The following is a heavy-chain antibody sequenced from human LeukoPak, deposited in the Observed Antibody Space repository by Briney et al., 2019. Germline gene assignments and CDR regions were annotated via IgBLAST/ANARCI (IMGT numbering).Heavy chain of an antibody. CDR1: GFTFDDYA. J-gene: IGHJ4*02. CDR2: ISWDGGST. Sequence: GGSLRLSCAASGFTFDDYAMHWVRQAPGKGLEWVSLISWDGGSTYYADSVKGRFTISRDNSKNSLYLQMNSLRPDDTALYYCAEDNSGAYYPEYYFDYWGQGTLVTVSS. CDR3: AEDNSGAYYPEYYFDY. D-gene: IGHD1-26*01. V-gene: IGHV3-43D*03.